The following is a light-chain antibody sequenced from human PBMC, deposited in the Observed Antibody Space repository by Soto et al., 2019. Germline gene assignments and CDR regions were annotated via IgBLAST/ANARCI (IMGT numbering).Light chain of an antibody. V-gene: IGLV2-14*02. Sequence: QSVLTQPASVSGSPGQSITISCTGTSSDVGSYNVVSWYQQYPGKAPKLMIFEVSERPSGVSNRFSGSKSGSTASLTISGLQAEDEADYYCCSYTSSSTYVFGTGTKVTVL. CDR2: EVS. J-gene: IGLJ1*01. CDR3: CSYTSSSTYV. CDR1: SSDVGSYNV.